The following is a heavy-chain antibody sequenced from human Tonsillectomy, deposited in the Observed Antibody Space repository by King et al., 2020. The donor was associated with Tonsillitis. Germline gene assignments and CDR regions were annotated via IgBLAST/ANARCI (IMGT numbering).Heavy chain of an antibody. J-gene: IGHJ6*02. D-gene: IGHD2-15*01. CDR2: IYSGDNT. CDR3: ARGPRGYCSGGSCYDFGMDV. V-gene: IGHV3-53*04. Sequence: VQLVESGGGLVQPGGSLRLSCVVSGFTVSSNYVSWVRQAPGKGLEWVSVIYSGDNTYYADSVKGRFTISRHNSKNTLYFQMNSLRIEDTAVYYCARGPRGYCSGGSCYDFGMDVWGQGTTVTVSS. CDR1: GFTVSSNY.